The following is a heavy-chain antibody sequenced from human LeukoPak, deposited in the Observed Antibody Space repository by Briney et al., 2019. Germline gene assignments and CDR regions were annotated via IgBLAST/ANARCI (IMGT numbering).Heavy chain of an antibody. CDR2: FDPEDGET. Sequence: ASVKVSCKVSGYTLTELSMHWVRQAPGKGLEWMGGFDPEDGETIYAQKFQGRVTMTEDTSTDTAHMEQSSLRSEDTAVYYCAAVATPSHNSGYDWGWFDPWGQGTLVTVSS. D-gene: IGHD5-12*01. CDR3: AAVATPSHNSGYDWGWFDP. J-gene: IGHJ5*02. V-gene: IGHV1-24*01. CDR1: GYTLTELS.